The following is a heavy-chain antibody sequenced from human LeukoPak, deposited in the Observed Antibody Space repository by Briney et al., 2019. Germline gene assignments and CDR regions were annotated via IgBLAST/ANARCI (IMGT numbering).Heavy chain of an antibody. V-gene: IGHV5-51*01. CDR1: GYSFTSYW. Sequence: GESLKISCKGSGYSFTSYWSGWVRQMPGKGLEWMGIIYPGDSDTRYSPSFQGQVTISADKSISTAYLQWSSLKASDTAMYYCARIGRIAARQREDDWFDPWGQGTLVTVSS. J-gene: IGHJ5*02. CDR3: ARIGRIAARQREDDWFDP. D-gene: IGHD6-6*01. CDR2: IYPGDSDT.